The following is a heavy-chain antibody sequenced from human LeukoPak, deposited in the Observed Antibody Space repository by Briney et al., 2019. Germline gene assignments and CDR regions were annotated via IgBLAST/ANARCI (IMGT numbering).Heavy chain of an antibody. Sequence: GASVKVSCKASGYTFTSYDINWVRQATGQGLEWMGWMNPNSGNTGYAQKFQGRVTMTRNTSISTAYMELSSLKSEDTAVYYCARGLRREYSGYDTFDYWGQGTLVTVSS. V-gene: IGHV1-8*01. CDR3: ARGLRREYSGYDTFDY. CDR1: GYTFTSYD. J-gene: IGHJ4*02. CDR2: MNPNSGNT. D-gene: IGHD5-12*01.